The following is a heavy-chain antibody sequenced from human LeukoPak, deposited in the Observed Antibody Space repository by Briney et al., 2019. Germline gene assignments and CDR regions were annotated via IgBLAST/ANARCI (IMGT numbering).Heavy chain of an antibody. V-gene: IGHV1-18*01. J-gene: IGHJ5*02. CDR1: GYTFSTFG. Sequence: ASVKLTCKASGYTFSTFGISWLRQAPGQGPEWMGWITAHNGYTKSPQKFQGRVIMTADTSTTTAYLEVRSLTSNDTAVYFCARSYCSSYCWVSNWCEPWGQGTLVTVSS. CDR2: ITAHNGYT. CDR3: ARSYCSSYCWVSNWCEP. D-gene: IGHD2-8*02.